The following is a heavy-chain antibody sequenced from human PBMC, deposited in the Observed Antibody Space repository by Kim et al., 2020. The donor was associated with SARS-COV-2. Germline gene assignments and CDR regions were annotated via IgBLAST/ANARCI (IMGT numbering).Heavy chain of an antibody. Sequence: SETLSLTCTVSGVSITTAYWSWIRQPPGKGLEWIGYIYYSGATNYNPSLMSRVTISIDTSKSQFSLKLTSVTAADTAVYYCARGYGDFPKWGQGTLVTVS. CDR2: IYYSGAT. J-gene: IGHJ4*02. V-gene: IGHV4-59*01. CDR1: GVSITTAY. D-gene: IGHD4-17*01. CDR3: ARGYGDFPK.